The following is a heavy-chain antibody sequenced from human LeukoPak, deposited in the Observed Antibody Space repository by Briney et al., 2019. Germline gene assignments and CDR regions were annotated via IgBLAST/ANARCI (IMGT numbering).Heavy chain of an antibody. CDR2: ISGSGGST. V-gene: IGHV3-23*01. CDR3: VSKLYYDFWSGYPYYYGMDV. CDR1: GFTFSSYA. D-gene: IGHD3-3*01. Sequence: PGGSLRLSCAASGFTFSSYAMSWVRQAPGKGLEWVSAISGSGGSTYYADSVKGRFTISRDNSKNTLYLQMNSLRAEDTAVYYCVSKLYYDFWSGYPYYYGMDVWGQGTTVTVSS. J-gene: IGHJ6*02.